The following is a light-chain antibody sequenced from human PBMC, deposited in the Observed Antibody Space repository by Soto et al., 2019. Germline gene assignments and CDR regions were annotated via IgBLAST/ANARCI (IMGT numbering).Light chain of an antibody. V-gene: IGKV3-20*01. CDR1: QSVSSTY. CDR2: GAS. Sequence: EIVLTQSPGTLSLSPGERATLSCRASQSVSSTYIAWYQENPGRAPRLLIYGASSRATGIPDRFSGSGSGTDFTLTMSRLEPEDFAVAFCQQYGRSPPFTFGRGTKVEIK. J-gene: IGKJ4*02. CDR3: QQYGRSPPFT.